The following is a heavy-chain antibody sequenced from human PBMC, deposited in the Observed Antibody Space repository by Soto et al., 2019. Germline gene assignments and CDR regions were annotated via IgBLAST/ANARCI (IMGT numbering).Heavy chain of an antibody. D-gene: IGHD2-15*01. CDR1: GFTLSSYS. J-gene: IGHJ6*03. CDR3: ARPGGSIGYYYCMDV. CDR2: ISSSSSTI. V-gene: IGHV3-48*01. Sequence: HPGGSLRLSCAASGFTLSSYSMNGVRQAPGKGLEWVSYISSSSSTIYYADSVKGRFTISRDNAKNSLYLQMNSLRAEDTAVYYCARPGGSIGYYYCMDVWGKGTTVTVSS.